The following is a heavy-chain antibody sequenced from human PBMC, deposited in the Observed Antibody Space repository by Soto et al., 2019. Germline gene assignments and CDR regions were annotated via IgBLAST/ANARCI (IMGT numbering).Heavy chain of an antibody. CDR1: GYTFTKYA. D-gene: IGHD4-17*01. Sequence: ASVKVSCKASGYTFTKYALHWVRQAPGQRLEWMGWINAGSGTSTYSQKFRGRVTITRDTSTNTAYMDLSSLTSEDTAVYYCARERTTVSRFDYWGQGTLVTVSS. J-gene: IGHJ4*02. V-gene: IGHV1-3*01. CDR3: ARERTTVSRFDY. CDR2: INAGSGTS.